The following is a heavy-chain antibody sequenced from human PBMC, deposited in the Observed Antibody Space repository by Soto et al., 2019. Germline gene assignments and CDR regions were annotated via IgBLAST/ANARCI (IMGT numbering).Heavy chain of an antibody. Sequence: ASVKVSCKASGYTFTSYYMHWVRQAPGQGLEWMAIINPSGGSTSYAQKFQGRVTMTRDTSTSTAYMELSSLRSEDTAVYYCARARVTMLVWFDPWGQGTLVTVSS. CDR3: ARARVTMLVWFDP. CDR1: GYTFTSYY. J-gene: IGHJ5*02. V-gene: IGHV1-46*01. CDR2: INPSGGST. D-gene: IGHD3-10*02.